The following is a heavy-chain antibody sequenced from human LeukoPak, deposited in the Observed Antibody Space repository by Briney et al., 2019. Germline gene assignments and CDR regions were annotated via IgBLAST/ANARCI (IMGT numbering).Heavy chain of an antibody. CDR2: ICYSEST. Sequence: SGTLSLTCTVSGGTISSSSYYWGWMRQPPGKGLEWIVSICYSESTYYNPSLKSRVTISVDTSKNQFSLKLSSVTAADTAVYYCARDNAELYYMDVWGKGTTVTVSS. CDR3: ARDNAELYYMDV. CDR1: GGTISSSSYY. V-gene: IGHV4-39*07. D-gene: IGHD1-7*01. J-gene: IGHJ6*03.